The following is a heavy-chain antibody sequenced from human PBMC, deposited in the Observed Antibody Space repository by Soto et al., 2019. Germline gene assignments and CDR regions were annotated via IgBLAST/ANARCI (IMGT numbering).Heavy chain of an antibody. D-gene: IGHD3-22*01. CDR1: GDSVSSYY. J-gene: IGHJ4*02. Sequence: QVQLQESGPGLVKPSETLSLTCTVSGDSVSSYYWSWIRQPPGKGLEWIGYIYYSGSTNQNPSLKTRVTISVDTSKNQFSLKLSSVTAADTAVYYCARDSGSYRGYFEYWGQGTLVTVSS. CDR2: IYYSGST. CDR3: ARDSGSYRGYFEY. V-gene: IGHV4-59*02.